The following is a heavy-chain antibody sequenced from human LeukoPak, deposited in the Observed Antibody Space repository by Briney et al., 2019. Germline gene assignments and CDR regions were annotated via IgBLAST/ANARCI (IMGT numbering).Heavy chain of an antibody. V-gene: IGHV4-39*01. CDR2: IYYSGST. D-gene: IGHD6-13*01. CDR3: ARGPGRHSSWYFNY. Sequence: SSETLSLTCTVSGGSISSSSYYWGWIRQPPGKGLEWIGSIYYSGSTYYNPSLKSRVTISVDTSKNQFSLQLNSVTPEDTAVYYCARGPGRHSSWYFNYWGQGTLVTVSS. CDR1: GGSISSSSYY. J-gene: IGHJ4*02.